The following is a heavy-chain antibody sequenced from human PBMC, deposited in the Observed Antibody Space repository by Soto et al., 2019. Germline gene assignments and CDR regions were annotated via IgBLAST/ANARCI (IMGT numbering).Heavy chain of an antibody. V-gene: IGHV5-10-1*01. Sequence: GESLKFSCKGSGYSFTSYWIGWVRQMPGKGLEWMGRIDPSDSYTNYSPSFQGHVTISADKSISTAYLQWSSLKASDTAMYYCARDGRYCTIGVRYTHYFYCMDVCYQGTTVIGCS. J-gene: IGHJ6*02. CDR3: ARDGRYCTIGVRYTHYFYCMDV. D-gene: IGHD2-8*01. CDR2: IDPSDSYT. CDR1: GYSFTSYW.